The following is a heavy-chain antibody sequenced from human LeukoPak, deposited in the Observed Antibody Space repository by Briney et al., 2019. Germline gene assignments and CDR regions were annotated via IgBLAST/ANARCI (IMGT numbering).Heavy chain of an antibody. V-gene: IGHV1-2*02. Sequence: ASVKVSCKASGYTFTGYYMHWVRQAPGQGLEWMGWINPNSGGTNYAQKFQGRVTMTRDTSISTAYMELSRLRSDDTAVYYCARDLADHGDYDDYWGQGTLVTVSS. D-gene: IGHD4-17*01. CDR3: ARDLADHGDYDDY. CDR1: GYTFTGYY. J-gene: IGHJ4*02. CDR2: INPNSGGT.